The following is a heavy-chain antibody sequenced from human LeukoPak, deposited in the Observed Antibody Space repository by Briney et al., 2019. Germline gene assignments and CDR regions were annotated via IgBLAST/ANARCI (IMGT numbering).Heavy chain of an antibody. J-gene: IGHJ4*02. CDR3: AKVRGSSWGPFDY. V-gene: IGHV3-23*01. CDR2: ITASGDST. Sequence: GGSLRLSCAASGFTLSSHAMSWVRQAPGEGLKRVSLITASGDSTYYADSVNGRITISRDNSKNMLFLQMNSLRAEDTAVYYCAKVRGSSWGPFDYWGQGTLVTVSS. D-gene: IGHD6-13*01. CDR1: GFTLSSHA.